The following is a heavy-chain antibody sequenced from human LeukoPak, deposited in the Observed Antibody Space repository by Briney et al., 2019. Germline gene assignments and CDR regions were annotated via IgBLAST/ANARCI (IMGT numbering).Heavy chain of an antibody. V-gene: IGHV1-46*03. J-gene: IGHJ3*02. CDR1: GYTFTSYY. Sequence: ASVKVSCKASGYTFTSYYMHWVRQAPGQGLEWMGIINPRGGSTSYAQKFQGRVTMTRDTSTSTVYMELSSLRSEDTAVYYCAFRKYYYDSSGYLAPSDAFDIWGQGTMVTVSS. D-gene: IGHD3-22*01. CDR2: INPRGGST. CDR3: AFRKYYYDSSGYLAPSDAFDI.